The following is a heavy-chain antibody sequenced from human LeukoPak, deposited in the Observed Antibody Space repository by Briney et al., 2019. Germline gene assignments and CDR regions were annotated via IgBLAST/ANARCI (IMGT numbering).Heavy chain of an antibody. J-gene: IGHJ4*02. CDR1: GYSISSGYY. CDR3: ARTTGAVTTAHDY. CDR2: IYHSGST. D-gene: IGHD4-17*01. V-gene: IGHV4-38-2*02. Sequence: PSETLSLTCTVSGYSISSGYYWGWIRQPPGKGLEWIGSIYHSGSTYYNPSLKSRVTISVDTSKNQFSLNLSSVTAADTAVYYCARTTGAVTTAHDYWGQGTLVTVSS.